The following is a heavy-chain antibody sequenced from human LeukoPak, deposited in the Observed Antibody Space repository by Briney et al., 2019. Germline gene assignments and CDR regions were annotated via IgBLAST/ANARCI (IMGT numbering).Heavy chain of an antibody. CDR1: GFTFSSYA. V-gene: IGHV3-23*01. CDR3: AKRSLAAGTGWFDP. D-gene: IGHD6-13*01. Sequence: KLSCAASGFTFSSYAMSWVRQAPGKGLEWVSAISGSGGGTYYADSVKGRFTISRDNSRYKLYLQMNSLRAEDTAVYYCAKRSLAAGTGWFDPWGQGTLATASS. J-gene: IGHJ5*02. CDR2: ISGSGGGT.